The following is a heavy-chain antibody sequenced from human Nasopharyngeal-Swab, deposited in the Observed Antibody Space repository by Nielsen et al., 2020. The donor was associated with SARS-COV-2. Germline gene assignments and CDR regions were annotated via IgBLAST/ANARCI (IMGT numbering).Heavy chain of an antibody. CDR3: ARDWSIAVAGYYYYYGMDV. Sequence: ASVKVSCKASGYTFTDYWMHWVRQATGQGLEWMGWMNPNSGNTGYAQKFQGRVTMTRNTSISTAYMELSSLRSEDTAVYYCARDWSIAVAGYYYYYGMDVWGQGTTVTVSS. D-gene: IGHD6-19*01. CDR2: MNPNSGNT. J-gene: IGHJ6*02. V-gene: IGHV1-8*02. CDR1: GYTFTDYW.